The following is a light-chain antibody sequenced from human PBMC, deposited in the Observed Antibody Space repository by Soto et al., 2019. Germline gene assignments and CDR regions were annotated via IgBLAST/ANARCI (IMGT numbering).Light chain of an antibody. CDR2: GAS. J-gene: IGKJ1*01. CDR3: QQHNGYSERM. V-gene: IGKV1-5*01. Sequence: DIQMTQSPSTLSASVGDRVTITVGASQSISSWLAWYQQKPGKAPKLLIYGASSLASGVPSRFSGSGSGTEFTLTISSLQPDDFATYYCQQHNGYSERMFGQGTKVDIK. CDR1: QSISSW.